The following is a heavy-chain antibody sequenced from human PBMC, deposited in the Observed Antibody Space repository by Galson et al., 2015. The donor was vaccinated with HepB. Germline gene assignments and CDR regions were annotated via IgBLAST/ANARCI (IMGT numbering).Heavy chain of an antibody. Sequence: SLRLSCAASGFSFDDYSMHWVRQAPGKGLEWVSGISWDSGSVPYADSVKGRFTISRDNAKNSLYLHMNSLKTEDTALYYCTRGGTEQQWQKPFEYWGQGTLVTVSS. D-gene: IGHD6-19*01. CDR3: TRGGTEQQWQKPFEY. V-gene: IGHV3-9*01. CDR1: GFSFDDYS. CDR2: ISWDSGSV. J-gene: IGHJ4*02.